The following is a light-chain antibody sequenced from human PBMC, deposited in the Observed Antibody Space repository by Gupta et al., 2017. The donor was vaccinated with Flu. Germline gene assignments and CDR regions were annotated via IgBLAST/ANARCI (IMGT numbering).Light chain of an antibody. CDR3: QQYDTYWT. J-gene: IGKJ1*01. Sequence: VGDRVTITCRASQNIGSRLTWDQQKPGKAPKILIYKASSLESGVPSRFSGSGSATEFTLTISSLQPDDFATYYCQQYDTYWTFGQGTRVEIK. V-gene: IGKV1-5*03. CDR1: QNIGSR. CDR2: KAS.